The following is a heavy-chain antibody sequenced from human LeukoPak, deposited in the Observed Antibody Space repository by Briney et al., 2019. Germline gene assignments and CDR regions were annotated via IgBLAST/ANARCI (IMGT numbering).Heavy chain of an antibody. Sequence: GGSLRLSCAASGFTFDDYAMHWVRQAPGKGLEWVSRISGDGGSTYYADSVKGRFTISRDNSKNSLYLQMNSLRTEDTALYYCAKDKDRSGHFGYWGQGTLVTVSS. CDR1: GFTFDDYA. D-gene: IGHD3-22*01. CDR3: AKDKDRSGHFGY. J-gene: IGHJ4*02. V-gene: IGHV3-43*02. CDR2: ISGDGGST.